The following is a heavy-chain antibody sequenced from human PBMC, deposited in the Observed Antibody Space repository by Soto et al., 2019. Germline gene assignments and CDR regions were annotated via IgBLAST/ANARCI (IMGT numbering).Heavy chain of an antibody. Sequence: VASVKVSCKASGYTFTGYYMHWVRQAPGQGLEWMGWINPNSGGTNYAQKFQGRVTMTRDTSISTAYMELSRLRSDDTAVYYCAARSYYDTPFDYWGQGTLVTVSS. J-gene: IGHJ4*02. D-gene: IGHD3-22*01. CDR3: AARSYYDTPFDY. CDR1: GYTFTGYY. CDR2: INPNSGGT. V-gene: IGHV1-2*02.